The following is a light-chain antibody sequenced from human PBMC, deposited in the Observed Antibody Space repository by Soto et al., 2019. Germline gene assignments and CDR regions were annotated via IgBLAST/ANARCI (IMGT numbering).Light chain of an antibody. CDR2: EGT. V-gene: IGLV2-23*03. Sequence: QSALTQPASVSGSPGQSITISCTGTSSGFGTYNLVSWYQQHPGKAPKLMIYEGTKRPSGVSNRFSGSTSGNTASLTVSGLQGEDEADYYCCSYGGTNILFGGGTKLTVL. CDR1: SSGFGTYNL. CDR3: CSYGGTNIL. J-gene: IGLJ2*01.